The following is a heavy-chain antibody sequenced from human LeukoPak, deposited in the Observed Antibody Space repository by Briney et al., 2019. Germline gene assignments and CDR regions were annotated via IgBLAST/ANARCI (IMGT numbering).Heavy chain of an antibody. CDR2: IYSTGST. D-gene: IGHD4-23*01. CDR3: ARDGYTVAAFDL. CDR1: GGSLSSYY. V-gene: IGHV4-4*07. Sequence: SETLSLTCTVSGGSLSSYYWSWIRQSAGKGLEWFGRIYSTGSTDYNPSLKSRVTMSVDTSKNQFSLNLNSVTAADTAVYYCARDGYTVAAFDLWGQGTMVTVSS. J-gene: IGHJ3*01.